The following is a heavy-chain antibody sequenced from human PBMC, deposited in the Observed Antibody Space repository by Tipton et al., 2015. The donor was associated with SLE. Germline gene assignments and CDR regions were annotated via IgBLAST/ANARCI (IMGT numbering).Heavy chain of an antibody. Sequence: SLRLSCAASGFTFFTYGLHWVRQAPGKGLEWLASISYDGNTKKYADSLQGRFTISRDNSKNTLYLQMYSLRAEDTAVYYCARGVGYSYGYDYFDYWGQGTLLTVSS. CDR2: ISYDGNTK. CDR1: GFTFFTYG. V-gene: IGHV3-30*04. D-gene: IGHD5-18*01. CDR3: ARGVGYSYGYDYFDY. J-gene: IGHJ4*02.